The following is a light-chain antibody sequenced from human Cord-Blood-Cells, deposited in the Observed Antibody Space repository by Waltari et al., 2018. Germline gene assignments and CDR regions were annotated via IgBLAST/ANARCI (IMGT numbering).Light chain of an antibody. Sequence: QSALTQPASVSGSPGQSITISRTGPSSDVGRYNLVSWYQQHPGKAPKLMIYEGSKRPSGVSNRFSGSKSGNTASLTISGLQAEDEADYYCCSYAGSSTVVFGGGTKLTVL. J-gene: IGLJ2*01. CDR1: SSDVGRYNL. V-gene: IGLV2-23*01. CDR3: CSYAGSSTVV. CDR2: EGS.